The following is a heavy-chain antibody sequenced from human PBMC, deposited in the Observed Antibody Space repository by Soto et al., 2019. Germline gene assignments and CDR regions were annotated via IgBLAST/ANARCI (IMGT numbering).Heavy chain of an antibody. CDR2: IHYSVTT. Sequence: QVQLQESGPGMVKVSETLSLTCTVSGCSITSTSYYWGWIRQPPGKGLEWIWSIHYSVTTFYNPSLKSRVTIAVDTSKTRFSRKLTSVSAADTALYYCARHRITGNFHYFDYMDVGGKGTTVTVSS. D-gene: IGHD1-20*01. CDR3: ARHRITGNFHYFDYMDV. CDR1: GCSITSTSYY. V-gene: IGHV4-39*01. J-gene: IGHJ6*03.